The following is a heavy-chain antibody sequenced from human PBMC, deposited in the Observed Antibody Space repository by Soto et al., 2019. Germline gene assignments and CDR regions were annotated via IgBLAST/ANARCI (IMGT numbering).Heavy chain of an antibody. J-gene: IGHJ4*02. V-gene: IGHV3-21*01. Sequence: EVQLVESGGGLVKPGGSLRLSCAASGFTLNGYSMNWFRQAPGKGLEWVSSISSSSTYIYYADSVKGRFTISRDNAKNSLFLQMNCLRAEDTAVYYCGRGIAVEDYWGQGTLVTVSS. CDR1: GFTLNGYS. CDR3: GRGIAVEDY. D-gene: IGHD6-19*01. CDR2: ISSSSTYI.